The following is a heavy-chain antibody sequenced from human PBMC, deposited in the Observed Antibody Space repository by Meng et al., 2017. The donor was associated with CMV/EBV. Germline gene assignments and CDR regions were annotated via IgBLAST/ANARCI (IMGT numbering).Heavy chain of an antibody. V-gene: IGHV1-69*05. D-gene: IGHD5-18*01. J-gene: IGHJ6*02. Sequence: SVKVSCKASGGTFSSYAISWVRQAPGQGLEWMGGIIPIFGTANYAQKFQGRVTITTDESTSTAYMELSSLRSEDTAAYYCARGGYSYGNYYYYGMDVWGQGTTVTVSS. CDR3: ARGGYSYGNYYYYGMDV. CDR1: GGTFSSYA. CDR2: IIPIFGTA.